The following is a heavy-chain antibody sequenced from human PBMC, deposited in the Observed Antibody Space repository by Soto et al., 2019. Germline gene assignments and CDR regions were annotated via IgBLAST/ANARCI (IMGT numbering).Heavy chain of an antibody. J-gene: IGHJ5*02. D-gene: IGHD6-13*01. Sequence: SETLSLTCTVSGGSISSGGYYWSWIRQHPGKGLEWIGYIYYSGSTYYNPSLKSRVTISVDTSKNQFSLKLSSVTAADTAVYYCARAVGQQLGKWFDPWGQGTLVTVSS. CDR2: IYYSGST. CDR3: ARAVGQQLGKWFDP. CDR1: GGSISSGGYY. V-gene: IGHV4-31*03.